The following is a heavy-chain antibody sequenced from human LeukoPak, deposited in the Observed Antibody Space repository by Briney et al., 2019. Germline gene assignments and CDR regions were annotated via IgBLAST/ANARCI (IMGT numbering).Heavy chain of an antibody. CDR3: VRDFGGFRSDY. J-gene: IGHJ4*02. Sequence: SETLSLTCTVSGGSISTGGYFWGWIRQPPGKELEWIGSIHSSGSTYYSPPLRSRVTISADTSKNQFSLKLNFVTAADTALYYCVRDFGGFRSDYWGQGTLVTVSS. CDR2: IHSSGST. V-gene: IGHV4-39*02. D-gene: IGHD4-23*01. CDR1: GGSISTGGYF.